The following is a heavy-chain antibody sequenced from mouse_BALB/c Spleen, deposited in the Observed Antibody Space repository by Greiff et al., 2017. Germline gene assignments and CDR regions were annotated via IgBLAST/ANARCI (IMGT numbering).Heavy chain of an antibody. J-gene: IGHJ2*01. CDR1: GYTFTSYW. Sequence: VQLQQSGAELAKPGASVKMSCKASGYTFTSYWMHWVKQRPGQGLEWIGYINPSTGYTEYNQKFKDKATLTADKSSSTAYMQLSSLTSEDSAVYYCAGYYYGSSYFDYWGQGTTLTVSS. CDR3: AGYYYGSSYFDY. CDR2: INPSTGYT. D-gene: IGHD1-1*01. V-gene: IGHV1-7*01.